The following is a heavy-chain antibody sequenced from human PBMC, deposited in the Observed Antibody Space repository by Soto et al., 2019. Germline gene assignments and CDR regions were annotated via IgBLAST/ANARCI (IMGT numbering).Heavy chain of an antibody. V-gene: IGHV3-74*01. J-gene: IGHJ3*02. D-gene: IGHD3-9*01. Sequence: PGVSLSLSCAAAGFPFRSYWMRWVRQAPGTGLVWVSRINSDGSSTSYADSVKGRFTISRDNAKNTLYLQMNSMRAEDTAVYYCSTPGHDDLRDMAIDICGHGTMIT. CDR1: GFPFRSYW. CDR3: STPGHDDLRDMAIDI. CDR2: INSDGSST.